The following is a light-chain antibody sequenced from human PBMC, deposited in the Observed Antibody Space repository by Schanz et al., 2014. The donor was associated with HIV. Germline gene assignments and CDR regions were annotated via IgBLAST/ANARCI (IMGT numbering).Light chain of an antibody. CDR2: SNN. J-gene: IGLJ2*01. V-gene: IGLV1-44*01. Sequence: QSVLTQPPSASGTPGQTVTMSCSGRNSHIGGVSWYQQPPRTAPKLLIYSNNQRPSGVTDRFSGSKSGTSASLAISGLQSADEAEYYCAAWDDSLNGVVFGGGTKLIVL. CDR3: AAWDDSLNGVV. CDR1: NSHIGG.